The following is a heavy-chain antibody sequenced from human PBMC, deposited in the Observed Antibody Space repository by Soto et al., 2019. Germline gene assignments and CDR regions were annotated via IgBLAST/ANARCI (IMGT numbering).Heavy chain of an antibody. J-gene: IGHJ5*02. D-gene: IGHD6-13*01. CDR2: IYHSGTT. Sequence: TLSLTCTVSGDSISSGDHYWSWIRQPPGKGLEWMGYIYHSGTTYYNPSLKSRVTMSVATSKNQFSLQLNSVTAADTAVYYCARESAAAGYNWFDPWGQGALVTVPQ. CDR1: GDSISSGDHY. V-gene: IGHV4-30-4*01. CDR3: ARESAAAGYNWFDP.